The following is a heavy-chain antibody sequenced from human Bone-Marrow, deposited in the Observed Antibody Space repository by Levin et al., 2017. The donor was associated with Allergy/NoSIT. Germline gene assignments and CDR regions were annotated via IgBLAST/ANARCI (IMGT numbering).Heavy chain of an antibody. CDR2: ISAYNGNT. V-gene: IGHV1-18*01. CDR3: ARNVDIVVVPAAPNYYYYYMDV. CDR1: GYTFTSYG. D-gene: IGHD2-2*01. J-gene: IGHJ6*03. Sequence: ASVKVSCKASGYTFTSYGISWVRQAPGQGLEWMGWISAYNGNTNYAQKLQGRVTMTTDTSTSTAYMELRSLRSDDTAVYYCARNVDIVVVPAAPNYYYYYMDVWGKGTTVTVSS.